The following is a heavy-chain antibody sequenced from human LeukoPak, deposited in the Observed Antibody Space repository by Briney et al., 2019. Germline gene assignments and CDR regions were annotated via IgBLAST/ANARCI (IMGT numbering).Heavy chain of an antibody. CDR2: IYSGGST. CDR3: GRGYILTGFDY. D-gene: IGHD3-9*01. Sequence: GGSLRLSCAASGFTVSSNYMSWVRQAPGKGLEWVSVIYSGGSTYYADSVKGRFTISRDNSKNTLYLQMNSLRAEDTAVYYCGRGYILTGFDYWGQGTLVTVSS. V-gene: IGHV3-53*01. J-gene: IGHJ4*02. CDR1: GFTVSSNY.